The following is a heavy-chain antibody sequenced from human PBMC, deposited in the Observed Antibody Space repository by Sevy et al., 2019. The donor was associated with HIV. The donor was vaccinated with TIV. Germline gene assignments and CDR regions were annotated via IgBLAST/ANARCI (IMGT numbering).Heavy chain of an antibody. CDR2: VDPQHGET. CDR1: GYTLTKLS. V-gene: IGHV1-24*01. Sequence: ASVKVSCKVSGYTLTKLSMNWVRQAPGKGLEWMGHVDPQHGETIYAERFQGRVTITADTSIDTGYMELSRLTSEDTAVYYCATVGLRDLSGSSSYQGDWFDPWGQGTLVTVSS. D-gene: IGHD3-9*01. J-gene: IGHJ5*02. CDR3: ATVGLRDLSGSSSYQGDWFDP.